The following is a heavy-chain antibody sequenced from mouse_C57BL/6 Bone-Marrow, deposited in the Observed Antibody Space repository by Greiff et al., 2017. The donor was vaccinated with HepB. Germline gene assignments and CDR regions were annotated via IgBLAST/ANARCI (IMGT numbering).Heavy chain of an antibody. Sequence: VQVVESGPELVKPGASVKISCKASGYAFSSSWMNWVKQRPGKGLEWIGRIYPGDGDTNYNGKFKGKATLTADKSSSTAYMQLSSLTSEDSAVYFCARLGHYYGSSYVFAYWGQGTLVTVSA. V-gene: IGHV1-82*01. J-gene: IGHJ3*01. CDR1: GYAFSSSW. CDR3: ARLGHYYGSSYVFAY. D-gene: IGHD1-1*01. CDR2: IYPGDGDT.